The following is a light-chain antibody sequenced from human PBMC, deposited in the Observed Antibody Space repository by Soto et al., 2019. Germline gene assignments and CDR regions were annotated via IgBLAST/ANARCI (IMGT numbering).Light chain of an antibody. J-gene: IGKJ1*01. Sequence: IVLTQSPGTLSLSPGERATLSCRASQSVSRTYLAWYQQKPVQAPRLPIYGASSRATGIPDRFSGSGSGTDFTLTISRLEPEDFAVYYCQQYGSSPGPFGQGTKVDIK. V-gene: IGKV3-20*01. CDR2: GAS. CDR1: QSVSRTY. CDR3: QQYGSSPGP.